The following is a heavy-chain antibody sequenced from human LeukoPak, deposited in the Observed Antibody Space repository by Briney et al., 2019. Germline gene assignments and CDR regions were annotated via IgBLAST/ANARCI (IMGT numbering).Heavy chain of an antibody. CDR3: AKDITSYYYYYYMDV. CDR1: GFTFDDYA. CDR2: ISWNSGSI. J-gene: IGHJ6*03. Sequence: PGGSLRLSCAASGFTFDDYAMHWVRQAPGKGLEWVSGISWNSGSIGYADSVKGRFTISRDNAKNSLYLQMNSLRAEDMALYYCAKDITSYYYYYYMDVWGKGTTVTVSS. V-gene: IGHV3-9*03.